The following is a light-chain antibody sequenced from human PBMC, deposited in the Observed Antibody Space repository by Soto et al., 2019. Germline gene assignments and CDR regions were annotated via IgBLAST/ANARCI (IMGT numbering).Light chain of an antibody. J-gene: IGLJ2*01. V-gene: IGLV4-69*01. CDR2: FDSDGTH. CDR1: RGHSNYA. CDR3: QTWDTGTVV. Sequence: QPVLTQSPSASASLGASVKLTCTLSRGHSNYAIAWHQQQPEKGPRYLMKFDSDGTHTKGDGIPDRFSGSSSGAERYLTISSPQSEDEADYYCQTWDTGTVVFGGGTKLTVL.